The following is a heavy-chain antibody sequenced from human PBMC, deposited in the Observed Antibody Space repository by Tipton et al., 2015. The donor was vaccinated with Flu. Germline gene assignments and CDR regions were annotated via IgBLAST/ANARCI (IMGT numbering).Heavy chain of an antibody. CDR3: ARDYGSGWKN. CDR1: GYSISSGFY. J-gene: IGHJ4*02. CDR2: IYHSGST. D-gene: IGHD6-19*01. Sequence: TLSLTCTVSGYSISSGFYWGWIRQPPGKGLEWIGNIYHSGSTFYNPPLKSRVTISVDTSKNQFSLKLSSVTAADTAVYYCARDYGSGWKNWGQGTLVTVSS. V-gene: IGHV4-38-2*02.